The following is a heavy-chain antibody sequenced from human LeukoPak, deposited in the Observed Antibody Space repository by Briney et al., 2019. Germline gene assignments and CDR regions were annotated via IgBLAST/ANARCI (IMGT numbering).Heavy chain of an antibody. Sequence: GGSLKLSCAASGFTFSGPAIHWVRQASGKGLEWLGRIRSKADSYATAYAASVNGRFTISRDDSKKTAYLQMKSLKTEDTAVYYCTSPLRQQLGYYGVDVWGQGTTVTVSS. D-gene: IGHD6-13*01. V-gene: IGHV3-73*01. CDR2: IRSKADSYAT. J-gene: IGHJ6*02. CDR1: GFTFSGPA. CDR3: TSPLRQQLGYYGVDV.